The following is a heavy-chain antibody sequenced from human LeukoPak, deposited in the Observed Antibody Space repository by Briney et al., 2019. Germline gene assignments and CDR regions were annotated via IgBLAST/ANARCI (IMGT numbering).Heavy chain of an antibody. CDR1: GYTFTSYA. CDR2: INTNTGNP. Sequence: ASVKVSCKASGYTFTSYAMNWVRQAPGQGLEWMGWINTNTGNPTYAQGFTGRFVFSLDTPVSTAYLQISSLKAEDTAVYYCARDFQVTDGYNFPPFDYWGQGTLVTVSS. D-gene: IGHD5-24*01. J-gene: IGHJ4*02. CDR3: ARDFQVTDGYNFPPFDY. V-gene: IGHV7-4-1*02.